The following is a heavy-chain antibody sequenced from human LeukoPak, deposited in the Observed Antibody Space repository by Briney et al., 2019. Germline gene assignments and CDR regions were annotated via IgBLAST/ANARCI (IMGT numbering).Heavy chain of an antibody. V-gene: IGHV4-39*07. CDR2: IYYSGST. CDR3: ARDLNYFARDYFDY. D-gene: IGHD3-22*01. CDR1: GGSISSSSYY. Sequence: SETLSLTCTVSGGSISSSSYYWGWIRQPPGKGLEWIGSIYYSGSTYYNPSLKSRVTISVDTSKNQFSLKLSSVTAADTAVYYCARDLNYFARDYFDYWGQGTLVTVSS. J-gene: IGHJ4*02.